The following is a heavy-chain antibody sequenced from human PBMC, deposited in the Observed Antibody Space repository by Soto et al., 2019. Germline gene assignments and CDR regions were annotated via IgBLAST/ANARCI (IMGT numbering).Heavy chain of an antibody. Sequence: SETLSLTCTVSGGSISSYYWSWIRQPPGKGLEWIGYIYYSGSTNYNPSLKSRVTISVDTSKNQFSLKLSSVTAADTAVYYCARIWSGYRPDARLTQNYYYYYMDVWGKGTTVTVSS. CDR3: ARIWSGYRPDARLTQNYYYYYMDV. CDR2: IYYSGST. CDR1: GGSISSYY. J-gene: IGHJ6*03. V-gene: IGHV4-59*01. D-gene: IGHD3-3*01.